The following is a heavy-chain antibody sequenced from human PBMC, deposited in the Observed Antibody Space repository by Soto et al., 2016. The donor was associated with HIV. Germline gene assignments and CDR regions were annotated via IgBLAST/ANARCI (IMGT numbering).Heavy chain of an antibody. D-gene: IGHD6-19*01. J-gene: IGHJ6*02. Sequence: EVQLVESGGGLVQPGGPVRLSCAASGFTFTNYAMHWVRQAPGRGLEYVSAISSNGGNTYYANSVKGRFTISRDNSKNTVFLLVGSLRAEDTAVYYCAREKYSSGWSKPYYYYYGMDVWGLGTTVTVSS. CDR3: AREKYSSGWSKPYYYYYGMDV. V-gene: IGHV3-64*01. CDR2: ISSNGGNT. CDR1: GFTFTNYA.